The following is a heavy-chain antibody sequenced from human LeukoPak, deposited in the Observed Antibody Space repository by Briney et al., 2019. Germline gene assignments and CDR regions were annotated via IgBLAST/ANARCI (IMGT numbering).Heavy chain of an antibody. CDR3: ARGGDSSGYYLQDAFDI. CDR1: GGSFSGYY. D-gene: IGHD3-22*01. J-gene: IGHJ3*02. CDR2: INHSGST. V-gene: IGHV4-34*01. Sequence: SETLSLTCAVYGGSFSGYYWSWIRQPPGKGLEWIGEINHSGSTNYNPSLKSRVTMLVDVSKNQFSLKLSSVTAADTAVYYCARGGDSSGYYLQDAFDIWGQGTMVTVSS.